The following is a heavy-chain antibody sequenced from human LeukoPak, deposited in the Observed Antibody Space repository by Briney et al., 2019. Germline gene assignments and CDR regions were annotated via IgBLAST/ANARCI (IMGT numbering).Heavy chain of an antibody. J-gene: IGHJ4*02. D-gene: IGHD3-10*01. CDR1: GFTFSSYW. CDR3: AGRFGDY. CDR2: ITDTSATI. V-gene: IGHV3-48*04. Sequence: GGSLRLSCAASGFTFSSYWMSWVRQAPERGLEYISFITDTSATIHYADSVKGRFTISRDNAANSLYLQMNSLRAEDTAIYYCAGRFGDYWGQGTLVTVSS.